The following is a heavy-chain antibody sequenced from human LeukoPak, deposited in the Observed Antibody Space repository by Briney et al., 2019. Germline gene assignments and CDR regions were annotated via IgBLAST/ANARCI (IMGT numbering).Heavy chain of an antibody. CDR2: MNPNSGNT. D-gene: IGHD3-16*02. J-gene: IGHJ4*02. V-gene: IGHV1-8*01. Sequence: ASVKVSCTASGYTFTSYDINWVRQANGQGLEWMGWMNPNSGNTGYAQKFQGRVTMTRNTSISTAYMEQSSLRSEDTAVYYCARGFPGGLRFGELSLGIDYWRQGTLVTVSS. CDR3: ARGFPGGLRFGELSLGIDY. CDR1: GYTFTSYD.